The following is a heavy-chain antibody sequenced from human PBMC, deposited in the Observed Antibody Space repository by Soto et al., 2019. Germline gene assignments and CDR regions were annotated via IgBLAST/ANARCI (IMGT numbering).Heavy chain of an antibody. CDR3: ARERGNWNDSWFDP. J-gene: IGHJ5*02. CDR2: ISAYNGNT. D-gene: IGHD1-1*01. Sequence: ASVKVSCKASGYTFTSYGISWVRQAPGQGLEWMGWISAYNGNTNDAQKLQGRVTMTTDTSTSTAYMELRSLRSDDTAVYYCARERGNWNDSWFDPWGQGTLVTVSS. CDR1: GYTFTSYG. V-gene: IGHV1-18*01.